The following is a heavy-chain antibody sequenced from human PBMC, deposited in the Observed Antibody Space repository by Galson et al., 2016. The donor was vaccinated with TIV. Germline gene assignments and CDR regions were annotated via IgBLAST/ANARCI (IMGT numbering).Heavy chain of an antibody. D-gene: IGHD2-2*01. V-gene: IGHV3-13*01. CDR3: ARAQLGVVEPAAYYGMDV. CDR2: VGTAGHT. Sequence: SLRLSCAASGFIFTDFDIHWVRQPPEKGLEWVSAVGTAGHTYYPASVKGRYTVSRDNAKNSIYLQMNNLRAGDTAVYFCARAQLGVVEPAAYYGMDVWGQGTTVTVSS. J-gene: IGHJ6*02. CDR1: GFIFTDFD.